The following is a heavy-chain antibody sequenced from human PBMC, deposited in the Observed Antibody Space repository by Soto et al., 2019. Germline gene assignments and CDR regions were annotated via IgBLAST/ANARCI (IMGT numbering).Heavy chain of an antibody. D-gene: IGHD4-17*01. CDR3: ARGPYQLTNYGDYVLAYFDY. Sequence: ASVKVSCKASRGTFSSYAISWVRQAPGQGLEWMGGIIPIFGTANYAQKFQGRVTITADESTSTAYMELSSLRSEDTAVYYCARGPYQLTNYGDYVLAYFDYWGQGTLVTVSS. J-gene: IGHJ4*02. CDR1: RGTFSSYA. CDR2: IIPIFGTA. V-gene: IGHV1-69*13.